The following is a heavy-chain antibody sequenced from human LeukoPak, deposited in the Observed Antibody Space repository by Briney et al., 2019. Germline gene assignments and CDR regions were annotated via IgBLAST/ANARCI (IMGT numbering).Heavy chain of an antibody. CDR1: GFTFSSYA. CDR2: ISGSGGST. Sequence: PGGSLRLSCAASGFTFSSYAMSWVRQAPGKGLEWVSAISGSGGSTYYADSVKGRFTISRDNAKNSLYLQMNSLRAEDTAVYYCARAVRYDSGYYFDYWGQGTLVTVSS. D-gene: IGHD3-22*01. V-gene: IGHV3-23*01. J-gene: IGHJ4*02. CDR3: ARAVRYDSGYYFDY.